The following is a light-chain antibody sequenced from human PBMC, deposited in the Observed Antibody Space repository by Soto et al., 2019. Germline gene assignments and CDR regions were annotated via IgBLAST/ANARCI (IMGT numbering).Light chain of an antibody. CDR1: ESGHRN. CDR3: HHYSNWPPT. J-gene: IGKJ3*01. Sequence: EVVMTQSPATLSVSPGERVTLSCRASESGHRNLAWYHQKPGQGPSLLIYYASTRATGVPDRFTGSGSGTEFTLTISSLQSEDFGVYHCHHYSNWPPTFGPGTKVEIK. CDR2: YAS. V-gene: IGKV3-15*01.